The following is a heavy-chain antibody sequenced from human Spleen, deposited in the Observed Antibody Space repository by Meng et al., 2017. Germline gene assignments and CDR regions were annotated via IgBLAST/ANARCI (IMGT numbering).Heavy chain of an antibody. Sequence: GGSLRLSCAASGFTFSGSAMHWVRQASGKGLEWVGRIRSKANSYATAYAASVKGRFTISRDDSKNTAYLQMNSLKTEDTAVYYCTRVYYGSGSYSDYWGQGTLVTVSS. CDR2: IRSKANSYAT. V-gene: IGHV3-73*01. J-gene: IGHJ4*02. D-gene: IGHD3-10*01. CDR3: TRVYYGSGSYSDY. CDR1: GFTFSGSA.